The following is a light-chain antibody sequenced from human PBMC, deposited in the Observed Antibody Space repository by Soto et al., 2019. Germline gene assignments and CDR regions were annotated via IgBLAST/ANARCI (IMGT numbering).Light chain of an antibody. CDR2: DAS. CDR3: QQYDNLP. Sequence: DIQMTQSPSSLSASVGDRVTITCQASQDISNYLNWYQQKPGKAPKLLIYDASNLETRVPSRFSGSGSGTDFTFTISNLQPENIATYYCQQYDNLPFGGGTKVEIK. V-gene: IGKV1-33*01. J-gene: IGKJ4*01. CDR1: QDISNY.